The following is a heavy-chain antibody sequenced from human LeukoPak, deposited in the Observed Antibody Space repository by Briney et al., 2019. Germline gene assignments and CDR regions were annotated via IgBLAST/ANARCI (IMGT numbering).Heavy chain of an antibody. CDR3: AREGAGGLDTDTFDY. CDR1: GGSISSGSYY. CDR2: IYTSGST. Sequence: KPSETLSLTCTVSGGSISSGSYYWSWIRQPAGKGLGWIGRIYTSGSTNYNPSLKSRVTISVDTSKNQFSLKLSSVTAADTAVYYCAREGAGGLDTDTFDYWGQGTLVTVSS. V-gene: IGHV4-61*02. J-gene: IGHJ4*02. D-gene: IGHD5-18*01.